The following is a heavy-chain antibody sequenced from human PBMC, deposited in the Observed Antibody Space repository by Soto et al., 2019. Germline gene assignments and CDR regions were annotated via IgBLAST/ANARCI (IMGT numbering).Heavy chain of an antibody. D-gene: IGHD5-18*01. CDR2: IIPIFGTA. CDR3: ARDPAAMVTTESYYYYGMDV. V-gene: IGHV1-69*12. Sequence: QVQLVQSGAAVKKPGSSVKVSCKASGGTFSSYAISWVRQAPGQGLEWMGGIIPIFGTANYAQKFQGRVTITADESTSTAYMDLISLRSEDTAVYYCARDPAAMVTTESYYYYGMDVWGQGTTVTVSS. J-gene: IGHJ6*02. CDR1: GGTFSSYA.